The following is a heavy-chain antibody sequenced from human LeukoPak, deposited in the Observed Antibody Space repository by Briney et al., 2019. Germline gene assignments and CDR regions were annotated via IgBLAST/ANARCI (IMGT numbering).Heavy chain of an antibody. CDR3: ARATRDGYPFDY. Sequence: SVKVSCKASGGTFSSYAISWVRQAPGQGLEWMGRIIPIFGIANYAQKFQGRVTITADKSTSTAYMELSSLRSEDTAVYYCARATRDGYPFDYWGRGTLVTVSS. J-gene: IGHJ4*02. CDR1: GGTFSSYA. D-gene: IGHD5-24*01. CDR2: IIPIFGIA. V-gene: IGHV1-69*04.